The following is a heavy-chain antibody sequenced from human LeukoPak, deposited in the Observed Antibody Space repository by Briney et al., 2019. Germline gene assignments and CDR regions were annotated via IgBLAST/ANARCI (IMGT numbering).Heavy chain of an antibody. CDR3: ARAGKDRSSWALDY. Sequence: PGGSLRLSCAASGFTFSSYEMNWVRQAPGKGLEWVSYISSSGNTIYYADSVKGRFTISRDNAKNSLYLQMNSLRAEDTAVYYCARAGKDRSSWALDYWGQGTLVTVSS. CDR2: ISSSGNTI. V-gene: IGHV3-48*03. D-gene: IGHD6-13*01. CDR1: GFTFSSYE. J-gene: IGHJ4*02.